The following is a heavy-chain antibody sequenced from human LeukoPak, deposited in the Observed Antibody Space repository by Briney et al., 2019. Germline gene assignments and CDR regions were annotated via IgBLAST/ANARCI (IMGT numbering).Heavy chain of an antibody. Sequence: PGGPLRLSCEASGFTFDNYAMHWVRQAPGKGLEWVSGLSWNSGALGYADSVRGRFTISRDNAKNSLYLQMNSLTAEDTALYYCTKAESSTFYYGYFDSWGQGTLVTVSS. V-gene: IGHV3-9*01. CDR2: LSWNSGAL. J-gene: IGHJ4*02. CDR1: GFTFDNYA. CDR3: TKAESSTFYYGYFDS. D-gene: IGHD2-2*01.